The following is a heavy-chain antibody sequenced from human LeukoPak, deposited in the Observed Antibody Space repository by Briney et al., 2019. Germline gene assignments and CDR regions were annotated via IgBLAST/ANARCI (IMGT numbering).Heavy chain of an antibody. D-gene: IGHD7-27*01. CDR1: GGSISSSSYY. CDR2: IYYSGST. V-gene: IGHV4-61*01. Sequence: SETLSLTCTVSGGSISSSSYYWSWIRQPPGKGLEWIGYIYYSGSTNYNPSLKSRVTISVDTSKNQFSLKLSSVTAADTAVYYCATFSPRAMGNYLDFWGQGTLVTVSS. CDR3: ATFSPRAMGNYLDF. J-gene: IGHJ4*02.